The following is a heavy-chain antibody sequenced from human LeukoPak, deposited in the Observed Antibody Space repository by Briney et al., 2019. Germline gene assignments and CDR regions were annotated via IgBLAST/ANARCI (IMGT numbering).Heavy chain of an antibody. V-gene: IGHV3-23*01. CDR2: ISGSGGST. CDR1: GFTFSTAW. CDR3: AKGISGGSYGDY. J-gene: IGHJ4*02. Sequence: PGGSLRLSCAASGFTFSTAWMTWVRQAPGKGLEWVSAISGSGGSTYYADSVKGRFTISRDNSKNTLYLQMNSLRAEDTAVYYCAKGISGGSYGDYWGQGTLVTVSS. D-gene: IGHD1-26*01.